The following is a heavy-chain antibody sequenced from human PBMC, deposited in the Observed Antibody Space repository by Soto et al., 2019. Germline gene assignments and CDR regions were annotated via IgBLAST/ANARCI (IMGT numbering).Heavy chain of an antibody. V-gene: IGHV3-23*01. CDR2: ISGSGGST. Sequence: GGSLRLSCAASGFTFSSYAMSWVRQAPGKGLEWVSAISGSGGSTYYADSVKGRFTISRDNSKNTLYLQMNSLRAEDTAVYYCAKQPPPSHIVVVPAHTTSYWGQGTLVTVSS. CDR1: GFTFSSYA. CDR3: AKQPPPSHIVVVPAHTTSY. D-gene: IGHD2-2*01. J-gene: IGHJ4*02.